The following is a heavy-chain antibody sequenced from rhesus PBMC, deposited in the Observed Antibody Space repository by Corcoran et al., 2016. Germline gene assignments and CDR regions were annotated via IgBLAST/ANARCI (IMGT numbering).Heavy chain of an antibody. J-gene: IGHJ4*01. CDR3: AREGAGTALFFD. V-gene: IGHV4-106*01. CDR1: GGSISDDYY. Sequence: QVQLQESGPGLVKPSETLSLTCAVSGGSISDDYYWSWIRQPPGKGLEWIGYSYGSGGGTNYNPSLKNRVTILIDTSKNQFSLRLGSVTAADTAVYYCAREGAGTALFFDWGQGVLVTVSS. CDR2: SYGSGGGT. D-gene: IGHD1-20*01.